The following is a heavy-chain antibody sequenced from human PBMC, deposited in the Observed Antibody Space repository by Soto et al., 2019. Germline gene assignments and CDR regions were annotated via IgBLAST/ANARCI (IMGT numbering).Heavy chain of an antibody. CDR3: AKETSRSYDLWSGYYALDY. D-gene: IGHD3-3*01. CDR2: ISYDGSNK. Sequence: QEQLVESGGGVVQPGRSLRLSCAASGFTFSRFSMHWVRQAPGKGLEWVAVISYDGSNKYYADSVKGRITISRDNSKNTLYLQMNSLRAEDTAVYYCAKETSRSYDLWSGYYALDYWGQGTLVTVSS. J-gene: IGHJ4*02. CDR1: GFTFSRFS. V-gene: IGHV3-30*18.